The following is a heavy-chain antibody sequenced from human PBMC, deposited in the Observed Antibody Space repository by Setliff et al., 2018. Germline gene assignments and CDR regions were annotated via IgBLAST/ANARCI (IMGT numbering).Heavy chain of an antibody. CDR2: IYSSGST. J-gene: IGHJ4*02. CDR1: GGSISSGDYY. CDR3: ARSFSRAEKFLLDY. Sequence: PSETLSLTCTVSGGSISSGDYYWSWIRQPPGKGLEWIGYIYSSGSTYYNPSLKSRVSISVDTSKNQFSLKVNSVTAADTAVYYCARSFSRAEKFLLDYWGQGALVTVSS. V-gene: IGHV4-30-4*08.